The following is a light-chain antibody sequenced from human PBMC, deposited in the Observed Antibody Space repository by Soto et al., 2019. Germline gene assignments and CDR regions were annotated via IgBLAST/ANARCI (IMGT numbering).Light chain of an antibody. CDR1: QSVSSNY. J-gene: IGKJ4*01. CDR3: QRYGTSLPLT. CDR2: GAS. V-gene: IGKV3-20*01. Sequence: EIVLTQVPGTLSLSPGDRATLSCRASQSVSSNYLAWYQQKPGQAPRLLIYGASSRATGIPDRFSGSGSGTDFTLTISRLEPEDFAVYYCQRYGTSLPLTFGGGTKV.